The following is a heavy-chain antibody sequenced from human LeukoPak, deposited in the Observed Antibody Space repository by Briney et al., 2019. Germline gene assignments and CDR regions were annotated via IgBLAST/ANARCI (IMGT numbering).Heavy chain of an antibody. CDR1: GYSISSGYY. Sequence: PSETLSLTCPVSGYSISSGYYWGWIRQPPGKGLEWIGSIYHSGSTYYNPSLKSRVTISVDTSKKQFSLKLSSVTAADTAVYYCARAIPRDYWGQGTLVTVSS. CDR2: IYHSGST. V-gene: IGHV4-38-2*02. D-gene: IGHD2-2*02. J-gene: IGHJ4*02. CDR3: ARAIPRDY.